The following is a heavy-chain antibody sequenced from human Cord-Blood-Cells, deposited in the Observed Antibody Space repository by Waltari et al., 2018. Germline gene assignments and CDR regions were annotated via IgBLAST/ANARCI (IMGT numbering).Heavy chain of an antibody. D-gene: IGHD2-15*01. J-gene: IGHJ4*02. V-gene: IGHV4-39*07. CDR2: IYYSGST. CDR1: GGSISSSSYY. Sequence: QLQLQESGPGLVKPSETLSLTCTVSGGSISSSSYYWGWNRQPPGKGLEWIGSIYYSGSTYYNPSLKSRVTISVDTSKNQFSLKLSSVTAADTAVYYCARLGKDCSGGSCYDYWGQGTLVTVSS. CDR3: ARLGKDCSGGSCYDY.